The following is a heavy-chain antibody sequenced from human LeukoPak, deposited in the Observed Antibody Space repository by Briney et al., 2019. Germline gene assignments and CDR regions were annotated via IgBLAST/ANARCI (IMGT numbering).Heavy chain of an antibody. CDR3: ARDPGPSVGF. Sequence: PGGSLRLPCAASGFTVSSSYMYWVRQAPGKGLEWVSVIYGGGTTYYAGSVKGRFTISRDNSKNTLYLQMNSLRAEDTAVYYCARDPGPSVGFWGQGTLVTVSS. J-gene: IGHJ4*02. CDR2: IYGGGTT. D-gene: IGHD1-26*01. V-gene: IGHV3-66*01. CDR1: GFTVSSSY.